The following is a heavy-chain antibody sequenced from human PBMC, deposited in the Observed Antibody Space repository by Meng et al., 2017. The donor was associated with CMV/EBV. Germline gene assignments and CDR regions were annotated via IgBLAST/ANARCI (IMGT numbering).Heavy chain of an antibody. CDR1: GGSISSSSYY. Sequence: LQLQESGPGLVKPSETRSLTCTVPGGSISSSSYYWGWIRQPPGKGLEWIGSIYYSGSTYYNPSLKSRVTISVDTSKNQFSLKLSSVTAADTAVYYCARGVVTMIVVYDPWGQGTLVTVSS. D-gene: IGHD3-22*01. CDR2: IYYSGST. V-gene: IGHV4-39*07. CDR3: ARGVVTMIVVYDP. J-gene: IGHJ5*02.